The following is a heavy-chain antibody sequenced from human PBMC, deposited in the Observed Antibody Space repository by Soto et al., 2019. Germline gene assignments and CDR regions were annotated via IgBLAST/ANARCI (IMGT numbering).Heavy chain of an antibody. CDR3: AKVISTSGSSL. CDR1: GFTFSTYA. D-gene: IGHD3-10*01. V-gene: IGHV3-23*01. J-gene: IGHJ4*02. CDR2: ISGSGST. Sequence: EVQLLESGGGLVQPGGSLRLSCAASGFTFSTYAMTWVRQAPGKGLAWLSSISGSGSTYYADSVKGRFTISRDNSENTLYLQMNSLRAEDTAVYYCAKVISTSGSSLWGRGTLVTVSS.